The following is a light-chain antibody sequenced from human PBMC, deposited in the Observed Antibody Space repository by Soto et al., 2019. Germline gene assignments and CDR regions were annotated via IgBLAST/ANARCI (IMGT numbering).Light chain of an antibody. J-gene: IGLJ2*01. CDR2: DVS. Sequence: QSVLTQPASVSGSPGQSITISCTGTSSDVGAYNYVSWYQHHPGKAPKLMIYDVSNRPSGVSNRFSGSKSGNTASLTISGLQAEDEAAYYCNSFTTSRTLVFGGGTKVTVL. CDR1: SSDVGAYNY. V-gene: IGLV2-14*03. CDR3: NSFTTSRTLV.